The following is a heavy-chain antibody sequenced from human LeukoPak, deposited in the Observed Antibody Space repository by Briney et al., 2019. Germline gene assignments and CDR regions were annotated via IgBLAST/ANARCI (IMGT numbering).Heavy chain of an antibody. CDR2: ISPNNGNT. V-gene: IGHV1-18*01. D-gene: IGHD6-19*01. CDR3: ARDRDSSGWHVADY. CDR1: GYTFRSYD. J-gene: IGHJ4*02. Sequence: GASVKVSCKASGYTFRSYDITWVRQAPGQGLEWMGWISPNNGNTNYAQKFQGRVTMTTDTPTSTAYMEMRSLRPDDTAVYYCARDRDSSGWHVADYWGQGTLVTVSS.